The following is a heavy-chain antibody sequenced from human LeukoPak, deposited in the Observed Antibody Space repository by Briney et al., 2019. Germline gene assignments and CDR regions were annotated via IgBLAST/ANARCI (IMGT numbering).Heavy chain of an antibody. V-gene: IGHV3-23*01. CDR1: GFTFSSYA. D-gene: IGHD6-19*01. CDR3: AKEGSYSSGWYGDY. CDR2: ISDSGGST. Sequence: GGSLRLSCAASGFTFSSYAMSWVRQAPGKGLEWVSAISDSGGSTYYADSVKGRFTISRDNSKNTLYLQMNSLRAEDTAVYYCAKEGSYSSGWYGDYWGQGTLVTVSS. J-gene: IGHJ4*02.